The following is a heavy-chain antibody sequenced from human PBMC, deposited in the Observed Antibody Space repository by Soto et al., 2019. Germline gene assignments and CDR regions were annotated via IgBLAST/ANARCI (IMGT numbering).Heavy chain of an antibody. Sequence: SQTLSLTCVISGDSVSSNSAAWNWIRQSPSRGLEWLGRTYYRSKWYNDYAVSVKSRITINPDTSKNQFSLQLNSVTPEDTAVYYCARVVGVGMVLSYQYGLDVRAQATTVTVSS. CDR2: TYYRSKWYN. J-gene: IGHJ6*02. CDR1: GDSVSSNSAA. V-gene: IGHV6-1*01. CDR3: ARVVGVGMVLSYQYGLDV. D-gene: IGHD1-26*01.